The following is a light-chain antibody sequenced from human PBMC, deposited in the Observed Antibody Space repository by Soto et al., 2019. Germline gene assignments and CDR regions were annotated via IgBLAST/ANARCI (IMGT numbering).Light chain of an antibody. CDR1: QSVSSSY. J-gene: IGKJ1*01. CDR2: GAS. V-gene: IGKV3-20*01. CDR3: QQYGSSPRGT. Sequence: EIVLTQAPGTLSLSPGERATLSCRASQSVSSSYLAWYQQKPGQAPWLLIYGASSRATGIPDRFSGSGSGTDFTLTISRLEPEDFAVYYCQQYGSSPRGTFGQGTKVEIK.